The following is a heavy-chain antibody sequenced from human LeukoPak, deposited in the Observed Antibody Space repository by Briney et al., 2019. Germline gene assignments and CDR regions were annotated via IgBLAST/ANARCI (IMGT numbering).Heavy chain of an antibody. CDR3: AKARDWYYFDY. Sequence: GRSLRLSCAASGFIFSSYGMHWVRQAPGKGLEWVAVISYDGSNKYYADSVKGRFTISRDNSKNTLYLQMNSLRAEDTAVYYCAKARDWYYFDYWGEGTLVTVSS. J-gene: IGHJ4*02. D-gene: IGHD5-24*01. CDR1: GFIFSSYG. CDR2: ISYDGSNK. V-gene: IGHV3-30*18.